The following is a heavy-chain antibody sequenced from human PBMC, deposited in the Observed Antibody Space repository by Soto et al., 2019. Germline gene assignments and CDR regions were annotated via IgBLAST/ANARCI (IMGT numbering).Heavy chain of an antibody. CDR1: GFTVSSNY. CDR3: AREVGHGWFDP. V-gene: IGHV3-53*04. CDR2: VYSGGST. Sequence: EVQLVESGGGLVQPGGSLRLSCAASGFTVSSNYMSWVRQAPGKGLEWVSVVYSGGSTYYADSVKGRFTISRHNSKNTLYLQMNSLRAEDTAVYYCAREVGHGWFDPWGQGTLVTVSS. J-gene: IGHJ5*02.